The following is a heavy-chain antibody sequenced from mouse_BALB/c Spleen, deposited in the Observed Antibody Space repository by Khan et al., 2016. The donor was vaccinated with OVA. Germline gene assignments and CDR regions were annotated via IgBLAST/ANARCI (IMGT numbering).Heavy chain of an antibody. CDR2: IHTYTGEP. CDR1: GYTFTNYG. CDR3: ARGASNWDFED. V-gene: IGHV9-1*02. J-gene: IGHJ1*01. Sequence: QIQLVQSGPELKKPGETVKISCKASGYTFTNYGMNWVKQAPGKGFKWMGWIHTYTGEPTYTDDFKGRFAFSLESSASPAYLQFNYLQNEDMVTLFCARGASNWDFEDWGAGTTVTVSS.